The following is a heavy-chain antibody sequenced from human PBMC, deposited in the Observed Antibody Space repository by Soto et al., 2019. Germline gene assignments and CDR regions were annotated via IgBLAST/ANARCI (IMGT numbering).Heavy chain of an antibody. J-gene: IGHJ4*01. Sequence: PVGSLRLSCAASGFSFSSAWMSWVRQTPEKGLEWVGRIKSKSDGGTTDYAAPVKGRFTISRDDSENTLYLQMNSLKTKDTAVYYCSTDRFYSPVDHCGHRTLVTVSS. CDR1: GFSFSSAW. V-gene: IGHV3-15*01. CDR3: STDRFYSPVDH. D-gene: IGHD4-4*01. CDR2: IKSKSDGGTT.